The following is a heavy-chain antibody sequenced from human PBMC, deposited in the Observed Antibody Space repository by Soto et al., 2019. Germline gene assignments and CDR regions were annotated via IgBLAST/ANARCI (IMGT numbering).Heavy chain of an antibody. V-gene: IGHV1-18*01. J-gene: IGHJ4*02. CDR1: GYTFISES. CDR2: ISTYNGNT. CDR3: AREGAHSTGWYDYFDQ. D-gene: IGHD6-13*01. Sequence: QVQLVQSGGEVKKPGASVNISCKATGYTFISESITWVRQAPGQGLEWMGWISTYNGNTKYAQSLQGRVTLTRDTSTNTAFMEIRGLRSDDTAIYYCAREGAHSTGWYDYFDQWGQGTLVAVSS.